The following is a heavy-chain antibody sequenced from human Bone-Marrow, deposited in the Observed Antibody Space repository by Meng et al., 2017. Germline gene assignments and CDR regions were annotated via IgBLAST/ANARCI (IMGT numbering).Heavy chain of an antibody. CDR2: IYSGGST. Sequence: GESLKISCAASGFTVSSNYMSWVRQAPGKGLEWVSVIYSGGSTYYADSVKGRFTISRHNSKNTLYLQMNSLRAEDTAVYYCARASSDYYDSSGTFDYWGQGTQVTCYS. V-gene: IGHV3-53*04. CDR1: GFTVSSNY. CDR3: ARASSDYYDSSGTFDY. J-gene: IGHJ4*02. D-gene: IGHD3-22*01.